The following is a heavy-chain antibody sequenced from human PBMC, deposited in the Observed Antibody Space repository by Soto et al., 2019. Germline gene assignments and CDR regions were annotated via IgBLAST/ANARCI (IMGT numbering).Heavy chain of an antibody. CDR2: TYYRSKWYN. J-gene: IGHJ6*02. D-gene: IGHD3-10*01. CDR3: ARDLEIXMVRGVMADYYYYGMDV. Sequence: QTLSLTCAISGDSVSSNSAAWNWIRQSPSRGLEWLGRTYYRSKWYNDYAVSVKSRITINPDTSKNQFSLQLNSVTPEDTAVYYCARDLEIXMVRGVMADYYYYGMDVWGQGTTVTVSS. CDR1: GDSVSSNSAA. V-gene: IGHV6-1*01.